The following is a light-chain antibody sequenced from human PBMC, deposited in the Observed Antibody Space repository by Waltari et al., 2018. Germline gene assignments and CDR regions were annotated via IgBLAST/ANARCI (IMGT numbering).Light chain of an antibody. Sequence: DVVMTQSLLSLPVTLGQPASISCRSSQSLVYSDGNTYLNWFHQRPGQSPRRLIYEVSKRDSGVPDRFSGSGSGTDFTLKISRVEAEDVGVYYCMQETHWPLTFGGGTKVEIK. CDR3: MQETHWPLT. J-gene: IGKJ4*01. CDR1: QSLVYSDGNTY. CDR2: EVS. V-gene: IGKV2-30*01.